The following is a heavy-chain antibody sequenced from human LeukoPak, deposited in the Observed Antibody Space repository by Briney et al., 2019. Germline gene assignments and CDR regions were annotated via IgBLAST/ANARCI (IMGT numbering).Heavy chain of an antibody. CDR2: IIPIFGTA. D-gene: IGHD3-3*01. Sequence: ASVKVSCKASGGTFSGYAISWVRQAPGQGLEWMGGIIPIFGTANYAQKFQGRVTITTDESTSTAYMELSSLRSEDTAVYYCSILPLTRRDFWSCYPSRYYMDVWGKGTTVTVSS. CDR1: GGTFSGYA. CDR3: SILPLTRRDFWSCYPSRYYMDV. V-gene: IGHV1-69*05. J-gene: IGHJ6*03.